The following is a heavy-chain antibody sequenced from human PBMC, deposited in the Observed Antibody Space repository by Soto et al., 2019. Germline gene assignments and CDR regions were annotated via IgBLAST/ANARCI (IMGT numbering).Heavy chain of an antibody. CDR3: ARDGAYYYASSGYYYGFDY. CDR1: GGTFSSYA. Sequence: SVKVSCKASGGTFSSYAISWVRQAPGQGLEWMGGIIPIFGTANYAQKFQGRVTITADESTSTAYMELSSLRSEDTAVYYCARDGAYYYASSGYYYGFDYWGRGTLVIVSS. CDR2: IIPIFGTA. D-gene: IGHD3-22*01. J-gene: IGHJ4*02. V-gene: IGHV1-69*13.